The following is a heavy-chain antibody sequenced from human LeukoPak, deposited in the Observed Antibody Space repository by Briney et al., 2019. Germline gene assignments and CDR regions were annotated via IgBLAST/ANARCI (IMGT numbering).Heavy chain of an antibody. D-gene: IGHD1-1*01. CDR2: INASGCRT. V-gene: IGHV1-46*01. J-gene: IGHJ4*02. CDR3: ARGVRYNDY. Sequence: GSVKVSCKASGYTFTTYYMHGVRQAPGQGREGMGIINASGCRTSYAETFQGRLPMTRDMSTRTVSMELSSLRSEDTGVYYCARGVRYNDYWGQGTLVTVSS. CDR1: GYTFTTYY.